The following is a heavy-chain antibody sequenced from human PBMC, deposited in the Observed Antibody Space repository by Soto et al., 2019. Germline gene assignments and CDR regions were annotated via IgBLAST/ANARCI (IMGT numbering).Heavy chain of an antibody. CDR2: VYYGGST. D-gene: IGHD5-18*01. J-gene: IGHJ5*02. CDR1: GGSISSYY. Sequence: SETLSLTCAVSGGSISSYYWSWIRQPPGKGLEWIGYVYYGGSTNYNPSLKSRVTISVDTSKKEFFLKLSSVTAADTAVYYCARDQEDTAMDHNWFHPWGQGTLVTVSS. V-gene: IGHV4-59*01. CDR3: ARDQEDTAMDHNWFHP.